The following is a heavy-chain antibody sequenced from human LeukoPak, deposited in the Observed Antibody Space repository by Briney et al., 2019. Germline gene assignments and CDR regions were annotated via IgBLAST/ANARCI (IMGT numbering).Heavy chain of an antibody. CDR1: GFTFSSYS. Sequence: KAGGSLRLSCAASGFTFSSYSMNWVRQAPGKGLEWVSSISSSSSYIYYADSVKGRFTISRDNAKNSLYLRMNSLRTEDTAVYYCARDFGDNGYDYWGQGTLVTVSS. CDR3: ARDFGDNGYDY. J-gene: IGHJ4*02. V-gene: IGHV3-21*01. D-gene: IGHD3-3*01. CDR2: ISSSSSYI.